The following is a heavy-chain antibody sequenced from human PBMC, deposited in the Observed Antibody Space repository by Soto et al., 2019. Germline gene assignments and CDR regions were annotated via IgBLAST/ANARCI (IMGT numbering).Heavy chain of an antibody. J-gene: IGHJ3*02. CDR1: GGSISSGGYY. V-gene: IGHV4-31*03. D-gene: IGHD5-12*01. Sequence: PSETLSLTCTVSGGSISSGGYYWSWIRQHPGKGLEWIGYIYYSGSTYYNPSLKSRVTISVDTSKNQFSLKLSSVTAADTAVYYCARAPKRGHHAFDIWGQGTMVTVSS. CDR3: ARAPKRGHHAFDI. CDR2: IYYSGST.